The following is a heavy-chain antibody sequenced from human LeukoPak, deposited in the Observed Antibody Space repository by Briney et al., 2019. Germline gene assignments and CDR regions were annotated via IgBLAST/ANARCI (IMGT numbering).Heavy chain of an antibody. CDR2: ISYDGSNK. CDR3: ARDNIVVVPAAIWYWFDP. D-gene: IGHD2-2*02. CDR1: GFTFSSYA. Sequence: PGGSLRLSCAASGFTFSSYAMHWVRQAPGKGLEWVAVISYDGSNKYYADSVKGRFTISRDNSKNTLYPQMNSLRAEDTAVYYCARDNIVVVPAAIWYWFDPWGQGTLVTVSS. J-gene: IGHJ5*02. V-gene: IGHV3-30*01.